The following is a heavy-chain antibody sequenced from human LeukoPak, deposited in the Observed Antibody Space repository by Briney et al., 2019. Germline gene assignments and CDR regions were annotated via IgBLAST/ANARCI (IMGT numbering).Heavy chain of an antibody. Sequence: GGSLRLSCAASGFTFSSSAMAWVRHAPGKGLEWVSTISYSGSGTYYADSVKGRFTISRDNAKNSLYLQMNSLRAEDTAVYYCARDSRFTPRYSSGLYFDYWGQGTLVTVSS. J-gene: IGHJ4*02. CDR3: ARDSRFTPRYSSGLYFDY. CDR1: GFTFSSSA. V-gene: IGHV3-21*01. CDR2: ISYSGSGT. D-gene: IGHD6-19*01.